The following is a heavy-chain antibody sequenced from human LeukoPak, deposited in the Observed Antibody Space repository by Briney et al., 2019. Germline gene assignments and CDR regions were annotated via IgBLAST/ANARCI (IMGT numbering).Heavy chain of an antibody. D-gene: IGHD6-19*01. Sequence: GGSLRLSCAASGFTFDVYTFHWVRQAPGKGLEWVSLISWNGGSTFYGDSVRGRFTISRDNSKNSLYLQMNSMRTEDTALYFCAREGSSSGFFDYWGQGTLVTVSS. CDR3: AREGSSSGFFDY. V-gene: IGHV3-43*01. CDR2: ISWNGGST. J-gene: IGHJ4*02. CDR1: GFTFDVYT.